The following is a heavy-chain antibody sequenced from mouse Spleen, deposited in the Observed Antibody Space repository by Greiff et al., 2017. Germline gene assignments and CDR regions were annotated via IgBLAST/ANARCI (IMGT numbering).Heavy chain of an antibody. J-gene: IGHJ2*01. Sequence: QVQLQQPGAELVMPGASVKLSCKASGYTFTSYWMHWVKQRPGQGLEWIGEIDPSDSYTNYNQKFKGKATLTVDKSSSTAYMQLSSLTSEDSAVYYCARVLLRDYFDYWGQGTTLTVSS. D-gene: IGHD1-2*01. V-gene: IGHV1-69*01. CDR1: GYTFTSYW. CDR2: IDPSDSYT. CDR3: ARVLLRDYFDY.